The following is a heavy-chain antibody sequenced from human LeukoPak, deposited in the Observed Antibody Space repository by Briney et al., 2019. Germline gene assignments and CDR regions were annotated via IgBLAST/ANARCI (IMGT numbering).Heavy chain of an antibody. CDR3: ARGRPEFFGSGTYLND. Sequence: PGRSLRLSCAASGFTFSSYAMHWVRQAPGKGLECVSYISSSGTTISYADSVEGRFTISRDNAKNSLYLEMNSLRVEDTAVYYCARGRPEFFGSGTYLNDWGQGTLVTVSS. CDR2: ISSSGTTI. CDR1: GFTFSSYA. J-gene: IGHJ4*02. V-gene: IGHV3-48*03. D-gene: IGHD3-10*01.